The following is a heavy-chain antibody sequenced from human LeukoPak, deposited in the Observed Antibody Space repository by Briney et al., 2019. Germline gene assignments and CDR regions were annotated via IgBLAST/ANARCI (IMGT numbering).Heavy chain of an antibody. Sequence: SETLSLTCTVSGGSVSSYYWSWIRQPPGKGLEWIGYIYYSGSTNYNPSLKSRVTISVDTSKNQFSLKLSSVTAADTAVYYCARVDDSSGPYFDYRGQGTLVAVSS. CDR1: GGSVSSYY. V-gene: IGHV4-59*02. D-gene: IGHD3-22*01. CDR2: IYYSGST. CDR3: ARVDDSSGPYFDY. J-gene: IGHJ4*02.